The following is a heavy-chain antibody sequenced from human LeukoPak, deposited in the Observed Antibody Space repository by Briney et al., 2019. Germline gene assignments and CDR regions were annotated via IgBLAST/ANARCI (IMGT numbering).Heavy chain of an antibody. CDR3: AREDGITRNAFDI. V-gene: IGHV1-2*02. D-gene: IGHD3-3*01. CDR1: GYTFTGYY. CDR2: INPNSGGT. Sequence: ASVKVSCKASGYTFTGYYMHWVRQAPGQGLEWMGWINPNSGGTNYAQKFQGRVTMTRDTSISTAYMELSRLRSDDTAVYYCAREDGITRNAFDIWGQGTMVTVSS. J-gene: IGHJ3*02.